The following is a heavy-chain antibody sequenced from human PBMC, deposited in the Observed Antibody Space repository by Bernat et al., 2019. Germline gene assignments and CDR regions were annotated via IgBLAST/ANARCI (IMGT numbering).Heavy chain of an antibody. Sequence: QVQLVQSGGGVVQPGRSLRLPCAAFGFTFSNHAIHWVRQAPGKGLEWVAVVSDDGNIQYYADSVQGRFIVSRDNSKNTLYLQMNSLSPDDTAVYYCVGAQGPYYFDYWGQGAPVTVTS. CDR1: GFTFSNHA. CDR3: VGAQGPYYFDY. V-gene: IGHV3-30-3*01. J-gene: IGHJ4*02. CDR2: VSDDGNIQ.